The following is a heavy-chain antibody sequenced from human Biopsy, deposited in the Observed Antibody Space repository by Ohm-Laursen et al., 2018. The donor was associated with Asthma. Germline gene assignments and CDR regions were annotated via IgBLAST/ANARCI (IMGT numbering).Heavy chain of an antibody. V-gene: IGHV3-53*01. Sequence: SLRLSCAASGFAVSRDHMFWARQAPGKGLEWVSVIYSGGTSHTADPVRGRFTISRDYSKNTLYLQMHSLRAEDTAVYYCARGDSSNWSHYYFDYWGQGTLVTVSS. D-gene: IGHD3-22*01. CDR1: GFAVSRDH. CDR3: ARGDSSNWSHYYFDY. J-gene: IGHJ4*02. CDR2: IYSGGTS.